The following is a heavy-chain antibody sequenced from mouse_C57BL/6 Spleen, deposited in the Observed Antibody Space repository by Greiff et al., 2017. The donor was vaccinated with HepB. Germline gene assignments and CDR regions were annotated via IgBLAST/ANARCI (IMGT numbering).Heavy chain of an antibody. Sequence: VKLQQPGAELVRPGSSVKLSCKASGYTFTSYWMDWVKQRPGQGLEWIGNIYPSDSETHYNQKFKDKATLTVDKSSSTAYMQLSSLTSEDSAVYYCARPYYYGSSSWFAYWGQGTLVTVSA. CDR2: IYPSDSET. CDR1: GYTFTSYW. V-gene: IGHV1-61*01. D-gene: IGHD1-1*01. CDR3: ARPYYYGSSSWFAY. J-gene: IGHJ3*01.